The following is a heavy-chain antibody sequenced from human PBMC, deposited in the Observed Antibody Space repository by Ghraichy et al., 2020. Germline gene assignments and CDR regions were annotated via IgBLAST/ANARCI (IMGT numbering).Heavy chain of an antibody. CDR3: ARGVGRWELLQVDAFDL. CDR1: GYNFIAYY. V-gene: IGHV1-2*07. D-gene: IGHD1-26*01. Sequence: ASVKVSCKASGYNFIAYYVHWVRQTPGQGLEWMGWINPNSGVTKFAHKFQGRVTMTRDMSTNTVYMDLRRLRSDDTAMFFCARGVGRWELLQVDAFDLWGQGTMVTVSS. CDR2: INPNSGVT. J-gene: IGHJ3*01.